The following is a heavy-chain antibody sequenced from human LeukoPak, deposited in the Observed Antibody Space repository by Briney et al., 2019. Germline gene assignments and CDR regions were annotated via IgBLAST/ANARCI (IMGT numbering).Heavy chain of an antibody. CDR3: ARAGYTSAWYYFEK. J-gene: IGHJ4*02. CDR1: GITFSSYA. D-gene: IGHD6-13*01. Sequence: PGGSLRLSCAASGITFSSYAMSWVRQAPGKGLEWVSAISGSGGNTYYADSVKGRFTISRDNSKNTMYLQMNSLRAEDTAVYYCARAGYTSAWYYFEKWGQGTLVTVSS. CDR2: ISGSGGNT. V-gene: IGHV3-23*01.